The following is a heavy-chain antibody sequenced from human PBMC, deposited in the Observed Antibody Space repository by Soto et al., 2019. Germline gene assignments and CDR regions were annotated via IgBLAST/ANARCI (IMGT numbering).Heavy chain of an antibody. Sequence: ASVKVSCKASGGTFSSYAISWVRQAPGQGLEWMGGIIPIFGTANYAQKFQGRVTITADESTSTAYMELSSLRSEDTAVYYCARVGWLRLGWFDPWGQGTLVTVSS. CDR1: GGTFSSYA. CDR3: ARVGWLRLGWFDP. V-gene: IGHV1-69*13. D-gene: IGHD5-12*01. J-gene: IGHJ5*02. CDR2: IIPIFGTA.